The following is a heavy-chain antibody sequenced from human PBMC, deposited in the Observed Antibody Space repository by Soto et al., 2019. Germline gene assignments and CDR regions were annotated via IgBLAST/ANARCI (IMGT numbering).Heavy chain of an antibody. V-gene: IGHV1-8*01. Sequence: ASVKVSCKASGYTFTSYDINWVRQATGQGLEWMGWMNPNSGNTGYAQKFQGRATMTRNTSISTAYMELSSLRSEDTAVYYCARGRVFWSGYHYYYMDVWGKGTTVTVSS. CDR1: GYTFTSYD. J-gene: IGHJ6*03. CDR2: MNPNSGNT. CDR3: ARGRVFWSGYHYYYMDV. D-gene: IGHD3-3*01.